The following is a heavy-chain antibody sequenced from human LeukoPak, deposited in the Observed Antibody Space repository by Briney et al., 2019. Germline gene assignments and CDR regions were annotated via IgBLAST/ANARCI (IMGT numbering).Heavy chain of an antibody. Sequence: GGSLRLSCAASGFTFNTYTMNWVRQAPGKGLEWVSYISGSSGIIDYADSVRGRFTISRDNAKDSLYLQMNSLRAEDTAVYYCASAGGDSRSPLPFYYWGQGTLVTVSS. D-gene: IGHD6-6*01. CDR3: ASAGGDSRSPLPFYY. V-gene: IGHV3-48*01. J-gene: IGHJ4*02. CDR2: ISGSSGII. CDR1: GFTFNTYT.